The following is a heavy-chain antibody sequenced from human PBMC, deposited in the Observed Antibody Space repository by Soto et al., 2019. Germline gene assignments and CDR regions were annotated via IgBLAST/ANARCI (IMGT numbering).Heavy chain of an antibody. CDR2: INPNSGGT. Sequence: GASVKVSCKASGYTFTGNYMHWVRQAPGQGLEWMGWINPNSGGTNYAQKFQGWVTMTRDTSISTAYMELSRLRSDDTAVYYCARDKTTYYYDSSGYYYGRRDYYYYGMDVWGQGTTVTVSS. CDR1: GYTFTGNY. V-gene: IGHV1-2*04. CDR3: ARDKTTYYYDSSGYYYGRRDYYYYGMDV. J-gene: IGHJ6*02. D-gene: IGHD3-22*01.